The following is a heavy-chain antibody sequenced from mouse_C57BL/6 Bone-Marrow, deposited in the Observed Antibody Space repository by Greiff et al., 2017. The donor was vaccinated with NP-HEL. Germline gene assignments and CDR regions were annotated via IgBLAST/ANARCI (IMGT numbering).Heavy chain of an antibody. CDR2: IDPSGSYN. Sequence: QVHVKQSGAELVAPGPSVKLSCKASGYTFTSYWVHWVQQRPGQGLEWIGVIDPSGSYNNYNHHFKGKATMTVDTTSRTAYMQLSSLTSEDSAVYYCARGLFLTPYGGQGTLTPVTA. D-gene: IGHD1-1*01. CDR1: GYTFTSYW. CDR3: ARGLFLTPY. J-gene: IGHJ3*01. V-gene: IGHV1-59*01.